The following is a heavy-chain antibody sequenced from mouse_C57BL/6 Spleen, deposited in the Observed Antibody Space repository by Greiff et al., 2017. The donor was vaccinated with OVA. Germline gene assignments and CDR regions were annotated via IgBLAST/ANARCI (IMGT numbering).Heavy chain of an antibody. J-gene: IGHJ3*01. CDR2: IDPSDSYT. D-gene: IGHD2-13*01. CDR1: GYTFTSYW. Sequence: QVQLQQPGAELVKPGASVKLSCKASGYTFTSYWMQWVKQRPGQGLEWIGEIDPSDSYTNYNQKFKGKATLTVDPSSSTAYMQLSSLTSADSAVDYCAREAGVTGSFAYWGQGTLVTVSA. V-gene: IGHV1-50*01. CDR3: AREAGVTGSFAY.